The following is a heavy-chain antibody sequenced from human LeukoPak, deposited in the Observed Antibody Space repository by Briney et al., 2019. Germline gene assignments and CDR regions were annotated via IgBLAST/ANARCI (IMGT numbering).Heavy chain of an antibody. CDR1: GGSISSYY. J-gene: IGHJ5*02. D-gene: IGHD2-15*01. V-gene: IGHV4-59*01. CDR2: IYYSGST. Sequence: SETLSLTCTVSGGSISSYYWSWIRQPPGKGLEWIGYIYYSGSTNYNPSLKSRVTKSVDTSKNQFSLKLSSVTAADTAVYYCARDYCSGGSCHNWLDPWGQGTLVTVSS. CDR3: ARDYCSGGSCHNWLDP.